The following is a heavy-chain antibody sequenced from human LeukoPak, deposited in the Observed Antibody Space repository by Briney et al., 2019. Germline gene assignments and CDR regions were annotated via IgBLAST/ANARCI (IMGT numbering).Heavy chain of an antibody. CDR3: GKTTTGYSSGRYPGWPVDY. Sequence: GGSLRLSCAASGFTFNSYAMYWVRRAPGKGLEWVSGIFGSGGSAHYADSVKGRFTISRDNSKNTVYLQVDSLRVEDTAVYYCGKTTTGYSSGRYPGWPVDYWGQGTLVTVSS. CDR2: IFGSGGSA. CDR1: GFTFNSYA. D-gene: IGHD6-19*01. V-gene: IGHV3-23*01. J-gene: IGHJ4*02.